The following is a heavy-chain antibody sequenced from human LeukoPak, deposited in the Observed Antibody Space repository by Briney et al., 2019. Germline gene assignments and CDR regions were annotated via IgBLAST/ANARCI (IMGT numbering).Heavy chain of an antibody. CDR2: IYYRGDT. V-gene: IGHV4-31*03. D-gene: IGHD4-23*01. J-gene: IGHJ2*01. CDR3: ARDKTPDLTPTWYFDL. Sequence: PSETLSLTCTVSGGSISSGDYYWNWIRQHPGKGLEWIGYIYYRGDTYYHPSLKSRVTISVDTPKNQFSLTLTAVTAADTAIYYCARDKTPDLTPTWYFDLWGRGALVTVSS. CDR1: GGSISSGDYY.